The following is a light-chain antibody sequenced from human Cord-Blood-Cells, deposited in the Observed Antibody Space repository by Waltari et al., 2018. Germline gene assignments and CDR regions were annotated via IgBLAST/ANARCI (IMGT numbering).Light chain of an antibody. V-gene: IGKV1-8*01. CDR3: QKYDSYPRT. CDR1: QGISSY. Sequence: AIRLSHSPSSFSASTGERVTITCRASQGISSYLAWYQHKPGKAPKLLIYAASTVQSGVPSRFGGSGSGTDFNLTHTCLQSEDFATYYCQKYDSYPRTFGPRTKVDIK. J-gene: IGKJ3*01. CDR2: AAS.